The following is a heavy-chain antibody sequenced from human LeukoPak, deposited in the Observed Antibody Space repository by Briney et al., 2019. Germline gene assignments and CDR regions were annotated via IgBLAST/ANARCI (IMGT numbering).Heavy chain of an antibody. J-gene: IGHJ4*02. CDR3: AKWARYCTNGVCYYFDY. Sequence: GGSLRLSCATSGFSFSSYAMSWVRQAPGKGLEWVSAMSSSDDGRYYAASVRGRFTISRDTSRSTLYLQMNSLRAEDTAVYYCAKWARYCTNGVCYYFDYWGQGTLVSVGS. CDR1: GFSFSSYA. D-gene: IGHD2-8*01. V-gene: IGHV3-23*01. CDR2: MSSSDDGR.